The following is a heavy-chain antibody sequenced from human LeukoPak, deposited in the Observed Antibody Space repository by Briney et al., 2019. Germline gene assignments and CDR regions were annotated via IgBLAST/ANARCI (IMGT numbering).Heavy chain of an antibody. D-gene: IGHD1-1*01. CDR1: GFTFSIYW. CDR2: INQDGSQK. V-gene: IGHV3-7*01. Sequence: PGGSLRLSCAASGFTFSIYWMSWVRQAPGKGLEWVANINQDGSQKYYVDSVKGRFTISRDNAKNSFFLQMNSLRAEDTAVYYCAREYNWNDPFLDYWGQGTLVTVSS. J-gene: IGHJ4*02. CDR3: AREYNWNDPFLDY.